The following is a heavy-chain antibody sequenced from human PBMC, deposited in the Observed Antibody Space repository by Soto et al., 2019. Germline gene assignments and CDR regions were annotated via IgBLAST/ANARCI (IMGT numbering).Heavy chain of an antibody. V-gene: IGHV5-10-1*01. D-gene: IGHD3-10*01. J-gene: IGHJ6*02. CDR2: IDPSDSYT. CDR3: ARYQGSGSYPDHYYGMDV. CDR1: GYSFTSYW. Sequence: HGESLKISCKGSGYSFTSYWISWVRQMPGKGLEWMGRIDPSDSYTNYSPSFQGHVTISADKSISTAYLQWSSLKASDTAMYYCARYQGSGSYPDHYYGMDVWGQGTTVTVSS.